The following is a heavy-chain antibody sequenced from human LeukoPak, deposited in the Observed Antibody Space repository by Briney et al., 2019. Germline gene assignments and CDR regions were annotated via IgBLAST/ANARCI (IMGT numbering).Heavy chain of an antibody. CDR2: IYYSGST. Sequence: SSETLSLICTVSGGSISSYYWSWIRQPPGKGLEWIGYIYYSGSTNYNPSLKSRVTISVDTSKNQFSLKLSSVTAADTAVYYCARYTAATDAFDIWGQGTMVTVSS. D-gene: IGHD2-15*01. V-gene: IGHV4-59*01. CDR1: GGSISSYY. CDR3: ARYTAATDAFDI. J-gene: IGHJ3*02.